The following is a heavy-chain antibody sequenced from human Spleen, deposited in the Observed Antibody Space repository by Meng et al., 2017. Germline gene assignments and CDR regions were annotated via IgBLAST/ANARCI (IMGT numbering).Heavy chain of an antibody. J-gene: IGHJ5*02. CDR3: ARGSVGGDFDP. Sequence: ASVKVSCKASGYTFTSFHIHYVRQAPGQGLEWMGTINPSGGGTSSAQIFQGRVTMTTDRSTTTAYMELRSLRSDDTAVYYCARGSVGGDFDPWGQGTLVTVSS. D-gene: IGHD2-2*01. V-gene: IGHV1-46*01. CDR2: INPSGGGT. CDR1: GYTFTSFH.